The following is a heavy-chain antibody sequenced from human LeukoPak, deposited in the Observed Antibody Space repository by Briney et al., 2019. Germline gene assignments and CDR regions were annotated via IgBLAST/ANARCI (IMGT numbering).Heavy chain of an antibody. Sequence: GSLRLSCAASGFSFSTIYMSWVRRTPGQGLEWVANINVDGTAEYYVDSVKGRFTISRDNAKNSLYLQMNSLRAEDTAVYYCARDGVAARRFDYWGQGTLVTVSS. D-gene: IGHD6-6*01. CDR1: GFSFSTIY. J-gene: IGHJ4*02. CDR3: ARDGVAARRFDY. V-gene: IGHV3-7*01. CDR2: INVDGTAE.